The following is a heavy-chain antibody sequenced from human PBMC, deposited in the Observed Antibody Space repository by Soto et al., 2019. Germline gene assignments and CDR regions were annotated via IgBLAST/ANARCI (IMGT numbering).Heavy chain of an antibody. J-gene: IGHJ5*02. CDR1: AGSITTHY. D-gene: IGHD3-22*01. CDR3: ASSGIVGREVNTWFDP. CDR2: ISYRGST. Sequence: PSETLSLTCTVSAGSITTHYWSWIRQPLGKALEWIGYISYRGSTNYNPSLKSRLTISIDTSKSQISLKLTSMTTADTAVYYCASSGIVGREVNTWFDPWGQGTLVTVSS. V-gene: IGHV4-59*11.